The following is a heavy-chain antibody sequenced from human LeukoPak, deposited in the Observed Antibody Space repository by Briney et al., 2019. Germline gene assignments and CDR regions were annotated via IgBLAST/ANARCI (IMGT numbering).Heavy chain of an antibody. CDR1: GYSISSGYY. Sequence: SETLSLTCAVSGYSISSGYYWGWIRQPPGKGLEWIGSIYHSGSTYYNPSLKSRVTISVDTSKNQFSLKLSSVTAADTAVYYCARGLSYYGSGSYVYWGQGTLVTVSS. CDR3: ARGLSYYGSGSYVY. CDR2: IYHSGST. V-gene: IGHV4-38-2*01. J-gene: IGHJ4*02. D-gene: IGHD3-10*01.